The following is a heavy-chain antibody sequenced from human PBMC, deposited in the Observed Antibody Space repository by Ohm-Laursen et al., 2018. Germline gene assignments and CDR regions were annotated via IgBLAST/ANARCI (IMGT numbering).Heavy chain of an antibody. J-gene: IGHJ4*02. Sequence: SLRLSCAASGFTFSDYDMHWVRQAAGKGLEWVAAISTDGDTYYPGSLKGRFTISRDNAKNSLYLQMISLSAGDTAVYFCATTHFWSGDYYFDYWGQGTLVTVSS. V-gene: IGHV3-13*01. CDR3: ATTHFWSGDYYFDY. CDR2: ISTDGDT. D-gene: IGHD3-3*01. CDR1: GFTFSDYD.